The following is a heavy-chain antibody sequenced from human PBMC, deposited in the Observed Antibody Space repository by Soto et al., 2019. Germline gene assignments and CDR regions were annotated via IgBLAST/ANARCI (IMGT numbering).Heavy chain of an antibody. CDR3: ARGPDSSGPLGH. V-gene: IGHV4-59*01. Sequence: QVQLQESGPGLVKPSETLSLTCTVAGGSISSYYWSWIRQPPGKGLEWIGYIYYSGSTNYNPSLKSRVTISVDTSKNQFSLKLSSVTAADTAVYYCARGPDSSGPLGHWGQGTLVTVSS. J-gene: IGHJ4*02. CDR1: GGSISSYY. D-gene: IGHD3-22*01. CDR2: IYYSGST.